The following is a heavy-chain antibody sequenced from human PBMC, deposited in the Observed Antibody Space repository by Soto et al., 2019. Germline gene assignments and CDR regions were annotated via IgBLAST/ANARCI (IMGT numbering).Heavy chain of an antibody. CDR3: ARSVAVPGAHIDY. CDR1: GGSISGSY. D-gene: IGHD6-19*01. CDR2: VYYTGST. J-gene: IGHJ4*02. Sequence: QVQLQESGPGLVKPSETLSLTCSVSGGSISGSYWSWIRQSQGKGLEWLGYVYYTGSTNYSPSLRSRVSISVDTSKNEYSLRLSSVTAADTAVYFCARSVAVPGAHIDYWGQGTQVTVSS. V-gene: IGHV4-59*01.